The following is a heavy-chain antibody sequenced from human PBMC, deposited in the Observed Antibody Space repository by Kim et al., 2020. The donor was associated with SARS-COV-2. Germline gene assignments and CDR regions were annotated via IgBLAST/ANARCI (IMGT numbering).Heavy chain of an antibody. J-gene: IGHJ6*02. CDR3: AGTITMVRGVPYYGMDV. CDR1: GYSFTSYW. Sequence: GESLKISCKGSGYSFTSYWIGWVRQMPGKGLEWMGIIYPGDSDTRYSPSFQGQVTISADKSISTAYLQWSSLKASDTAMYYCAGTITMVRGVPYYGMDVWGQGTTVTVSS. V-gene: IGHV5-51*01. D-gene: IGHD3-10*01. CDR2: IYPGDSDT.